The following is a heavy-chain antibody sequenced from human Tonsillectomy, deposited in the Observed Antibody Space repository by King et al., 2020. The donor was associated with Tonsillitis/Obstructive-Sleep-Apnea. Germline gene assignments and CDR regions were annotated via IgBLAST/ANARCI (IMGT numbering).Heavy chain of an antibody. CDR3: VKPTRGGLVEVTATAARSAFDI. V-gene: IGHV3-64D*06. CDR2: ISSNGGST. D-gene: IGHD2-2*01. J-gene: IGHJ3*02. Sequence: VQLVESGGGLVQPGGSLRLSCSATGFTFSNYAMHWVRKAPGKGLDYVSVISSNGGSTYYADSVRGRFTISRDNSKNTLYLQMTGLRVEDTALYFCVKPTRGGLVEVTATAARSAFDIWGQGTMVTVSS. CDR1: GFTFSNYA.